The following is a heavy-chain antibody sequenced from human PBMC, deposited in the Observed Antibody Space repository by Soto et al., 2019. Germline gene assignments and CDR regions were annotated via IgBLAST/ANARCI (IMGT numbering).Heavy chain of an antibody. V-gene: IGHV1-2*04. J-gene: IGHJ6*02. CDR2: INPYTGGR. Sequence: SVKPSCKSSGHTFTGYYIHWVRQAPGKGLEWMGWINPYTGGRNFAQKFQGSVTMTRDPSIGPAYMELSRMRSNDTAVYYCAREKGNITEYSDPSTHIMDFTGQRSTVTV. D-gene: IGHD1-20*01. CDR1: GHTFTGYY. CDR3: AREKGNITEYSDPSTHIMDF.